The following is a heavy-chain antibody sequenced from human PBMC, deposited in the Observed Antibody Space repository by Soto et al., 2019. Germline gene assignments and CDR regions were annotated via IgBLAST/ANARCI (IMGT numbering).Heavy chain of an antibody. CDR3: ARDKSPTGYYGLDV. CDR2: IYSGGVT. J-gene: IGHJ6*02. CDR1: GFTVKNYQ. V-gene: IGHV3-53*01. Sequence: GGSLRLSCAASGFTVKNYQMNWVRQAPGKGLEWVSVIYSGGVTYYPDSVKGRFTTIRDTSKNTVYLQMNSLRADDTAMYYCARDKSPTGYYGLDVWGQGNTVTVSS.